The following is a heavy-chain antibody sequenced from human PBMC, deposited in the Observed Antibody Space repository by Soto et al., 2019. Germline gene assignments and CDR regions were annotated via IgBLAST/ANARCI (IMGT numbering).Heavy chain of an antibody. D-gene: IGHD2-15*01. CDR3: ARETRFGSAGYDLFDP. CDR1: GGSISSGDYY. CDR2: IYYSGST. V-gene: IGHV4-30-4*01. Sequence: SETLSLTCTVSGGSISSGDYYWSWIRQPPGKGLEWIGYIYYSGSTYYNPSLKSRVTISVDTSKNQFSLKLSSVTAADTAVYYCARETRFGSAGYDLFDPPAQRTLVTVSS. J-gene: IGHJ5*02.